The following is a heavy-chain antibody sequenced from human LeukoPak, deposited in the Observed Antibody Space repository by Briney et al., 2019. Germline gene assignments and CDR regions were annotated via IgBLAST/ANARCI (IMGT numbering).Heavy chain of an antibody. CDR2: ISGSGYNS. CDR3: AKWMVRRDFWSGAFDI. J-gene: IGHJ3*02. CDR1: GFTFSSYW. V-gene: IGHV3-23*01. D-gene: IGHD3-3*01. Sequence: GGSLRLSCAASGFTFSSYWMHWVRHAPGKGLEWVSAISGSGYNSYYADSVKGRFTISRDNSENTLFLQMNSLRGEDTAIYYCAKWMVRRDFWSGAFDIWGQGAMVTV.